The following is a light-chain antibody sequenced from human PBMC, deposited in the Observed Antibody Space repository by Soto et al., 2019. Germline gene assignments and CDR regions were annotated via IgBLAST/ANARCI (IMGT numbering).Light chain of an antibody. CDR2: RTN. V-gene: IGLV1-44*01. CDR3: AAWDDSLKGPV. CDR1: SSSIGSNA. J-gene: IGLJ3*02. Sequence: QSALTQPPSVSGTPGQRVIISCSGSSSSIGSNAVNWYQQVPEKAPKLLIYRTNQRPSGVSDRFSGSASGTSASLAISGLQSEDEADYYCAAWDDSLKGPVFGGGTQLTVL.